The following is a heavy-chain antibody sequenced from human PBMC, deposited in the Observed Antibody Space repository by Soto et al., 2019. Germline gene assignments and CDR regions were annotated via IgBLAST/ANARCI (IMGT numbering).Heavy chain of an antibody. D-gene: IGHD3-10*01. CDR3: ARDGSYGSGSYYFDY. J-gene: IGHJ4*02. Sequence: GGSLRLSCAASGFTFSSYWMRWVRQAPGKGLEWVADIKQDGSEKYYVDSVKGRFTISRDNAKNSLYLQMNSLRAEDTAVYYCARDGSYGSGSYYFDYWGQGTLVTVSS. CDR2: IKQDGSEK. V-gene: IGHV3-7*01. CDR1: GFTFSSYW.